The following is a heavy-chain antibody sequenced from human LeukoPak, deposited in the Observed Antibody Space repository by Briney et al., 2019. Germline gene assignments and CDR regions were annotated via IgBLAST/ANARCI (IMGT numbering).Heavy chain of an antibody. CDR2: ISSSSSYI. D-gene: IGHD6-19*01. Sequence: GGSLRLSCAASGFTFSSYSMNWVRQAPGKGLDWVSSISSSSSYIYYADSVKGRFTISRNNAKNSLYLQMNSLRAEDTAVYYCARDKEAVAGTLDYWGQGALVTVSS. V-gene: IGHV3-21*01. CDR1: GFTFSSYS. J-gene: IGHJ4*02. CDR3: ARDKEAVAGTLDY.